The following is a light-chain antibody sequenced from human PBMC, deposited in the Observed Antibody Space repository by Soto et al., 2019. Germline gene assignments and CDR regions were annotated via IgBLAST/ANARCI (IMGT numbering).Light chain of an antibody. CDR2: GNS. CDR3: QSYDSSLSGYV. Sequence: QTVVTQPPSLSGAPGQTVTISCTGSSSNIGAANDVHWYQQLPGTAPKLLIYGNSNRPSGVPDRFSASKSVTSASLAITGLQAEDEADYYCQSYDSSLSGYVFGTGTKLTVL. V-gene: IGLV1-40*01. J-gene: IGLJ1*01. CDR1: SSNIGAAND.